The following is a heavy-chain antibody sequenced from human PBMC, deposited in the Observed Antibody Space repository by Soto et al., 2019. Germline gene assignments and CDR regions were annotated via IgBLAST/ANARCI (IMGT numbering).Heavy chain of an antibody. J-gene: IGHJ6*02. CDR3: VKEGISGWPYFYDMDA. CDR1: GFTFRNFG. D-gene: IGHD6-19*01. CDR2: ISYDGTNK. V-gene: IGHV3-30*18. Sequence: PGGSLRLSCAASGFTFRNFGMHWVRQAPGKGLEWVAVISYDGTNKYYADSVKGRFTISRDNSKNTLYLQMSSLRAEDTAVYYCVKEGISGWPYFYDMDAWGQGKTVT.